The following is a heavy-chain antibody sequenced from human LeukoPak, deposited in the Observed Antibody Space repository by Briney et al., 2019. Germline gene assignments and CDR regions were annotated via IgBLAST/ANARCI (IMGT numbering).Heavy chain of an antibody. V-gene: IGHV3-21*01. J-gene: IGHJ6*02. D-gene: IGHD2-15*01. CDR3: ARDVVVVAANDNYYYYGMDV. Sequence: GGSLRLSCAASGFTFSSYSMNWVRQAPGKGLEWVSSISSSSSYIYYADSVKGRFTISRDNAKNSLYLQMNSLRAEDTAVYYRARDVVVVAANDNYYYYGMDVWGQGTTVTVSS. CDR2: ISSSSSYI. CDR1: GFTFSSYS.